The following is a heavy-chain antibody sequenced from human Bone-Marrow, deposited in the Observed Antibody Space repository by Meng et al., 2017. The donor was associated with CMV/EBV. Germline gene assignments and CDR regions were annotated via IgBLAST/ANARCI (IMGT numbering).Heavy chain of an antibody. D-gene: IGHD3-3*02. J-gene: IGHJ6*02. CDR1: GYTFTSYG. CDR2: ISAYNGNT. CDR3: ARDHFSTGTLGLYYYYGMDV. V-gene: IGHV1-18*01. Sequence: ASVKVSCKASGYTFTSYGISWVRQAPGQGLEWMGWISAYNGNTNYAQKLQGRVTMTTDTSTSTASMELRSLRSDDTAVYYCARDHFSTGTLGLYYYYGMDVWGQGTTVTVSS.